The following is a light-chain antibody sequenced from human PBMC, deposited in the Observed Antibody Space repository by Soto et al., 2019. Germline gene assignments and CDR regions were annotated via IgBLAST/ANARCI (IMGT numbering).Light chain of an antibody. CDR2: AAS. CDR1: QSLSSSL. V-gene: IGKV3-20*01. Sequence: EIVLTQSPDTLSFSAGERATVSCRASQSLSSSLLAWYQQKPGQAPRLLIYAASSRATGIPDRLSGSGSGTDFTLTISRLEPEDFAVYYCQQYINSPWTFGQGTKVDIK. CDR3: QQYINSPWT. J-gene: IGKJ1*01.